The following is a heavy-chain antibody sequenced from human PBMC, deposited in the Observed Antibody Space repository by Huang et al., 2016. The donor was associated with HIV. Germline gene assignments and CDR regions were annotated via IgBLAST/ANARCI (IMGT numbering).Heavy chain of an antibody. J-gene: IGHJ3*02. V-gene: IGHV7-4-1*02. D-gene: IGHD2-21*02. CDR2: INTDTGKP. Sequence: QVQLVQSGSELKKPGASVKVSCKASGYTFTNSGVHWVRQAPGQGLEGMGVINTDTGKPRYAQGLTGRFVFSLDTSVNTAYLQISSLKAADSAIYYCVRVRRVMDTYCVADCSTLEAFDIWGQGTVVTVSA. CDR3: VRVRRVMDTYCVADCSTLEAFDI. CDR1: GYTFTNSG.